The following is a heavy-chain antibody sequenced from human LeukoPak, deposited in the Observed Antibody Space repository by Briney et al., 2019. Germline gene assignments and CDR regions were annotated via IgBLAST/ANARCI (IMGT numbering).Heavy chain of an antibody. CDR2: IYSGGST. CDR3: ARVRFDYGDYGNLDY. Sequence: GGSLRLSCAASGFTVSSNYMSWVRQAPGKGLEWVSVIYSGGSTYYADSVKGRFTISRDNSRNTLYLQMNSLRAEDTAVYYCARVRFDYGDYGNLDYWGQGTLVTVSS. J-gene: IGHJ4*02. CDR1: GFTVSSNY. V-gene: IGHV3-53*01. D-gene: IGHD4-17*01.